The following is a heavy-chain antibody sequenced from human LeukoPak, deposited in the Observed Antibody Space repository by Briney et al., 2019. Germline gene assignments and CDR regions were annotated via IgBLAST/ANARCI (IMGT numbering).Heavy chain of an antibody. CDR1: GFTFDDYA. CDR2: ISWDGGST. CDR3: AKEGYPRGRYYYYYMDV. J-gene: IGHJ6*03. V-gene: IGHV3-43D*03. Sequence: AGSLRLSCAASGFTFDDYAMRWVRQAPGKGLEWVSLISWDGGSTYYADSVKGRFTISRDNSKNSLYLQMNSLRAEDTALYYCAKEGYPRGRYYYYYMDVWGKGTTVTVSS. D-gene: IGHD3-10*01.